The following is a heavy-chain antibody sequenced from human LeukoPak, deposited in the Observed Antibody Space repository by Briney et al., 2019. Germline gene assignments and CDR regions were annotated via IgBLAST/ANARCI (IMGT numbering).Heavy chain of an antibody. CDR3: STDFSHFDLSSGYYSY. V-gene: IGHV3-15*01. J-gene: IGHJ4*02. CDR2: IKANIDGGST. D-gene: IGHD3-3*01. CDR1: GFTFTSAW. Sequence: GGSLRLSCAASGFTFTSAWMVWVRQAPGKGLEWIGRIKANIDGGSTDLAAPVKDRFTISRDDSTKTVSLQMNSLKIEDTAVYYCSTDFSHFDLSSGYYSYWGQGSLVTVSS.